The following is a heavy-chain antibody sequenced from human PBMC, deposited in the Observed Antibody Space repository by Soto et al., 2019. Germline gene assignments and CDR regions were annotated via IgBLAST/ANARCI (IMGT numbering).Heavy chain of an antibody. J-gene: IGHJ4*02. D-gene: IGHD6-6*01. CDR3: ARHLTKTPIEDRPWKFDY. CDR2: IYYIGNI. V-gene: IGHV4-39*01. Sequence: QLQLQESGPGLVKPSETLSLTCTVSGVSMSSSSYYWGWIRQPPGKGLERIGTIYYIGNIYDNPSLRIRVTITVDTSKNQISLKLNSVTAADTSVYYCARHLTKTPIEDRPWKFDYWGQGILVPVSS. CDR1: GVSMSSSSYY.